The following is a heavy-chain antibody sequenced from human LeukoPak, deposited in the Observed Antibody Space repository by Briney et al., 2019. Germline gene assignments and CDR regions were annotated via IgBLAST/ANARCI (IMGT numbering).Heavy chain of an antibody. CDR3: ASRKLGNDY. J-gene: IGHJ4*02. CDR2: IYYTGT. V-gene: IGHV4-59*02. CDR1: GGSVTDYY. Sequence: PSETLSLTCTVSGGSVTDYYWSWIRQSPGKGLEWIGYIYYTGTSYNPSLRSRVTISADTSKNQFSLKLISVTAADTAVYYCASRKLGNDYWGQGTLVTVSS. D-gene: IGHD7-27*01.